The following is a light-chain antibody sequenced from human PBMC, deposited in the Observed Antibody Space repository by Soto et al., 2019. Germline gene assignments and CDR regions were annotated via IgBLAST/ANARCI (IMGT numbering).Light chain of an antibody. J-gene: IGKJ1*01. Sequence: DIQMTQSPSTLSASVGDRVTITCRASQSISSYLAWYQQKPGKAPNLLIYGASTLKSGVPSRFSGSGSGTEFTLTISSLQPDDFATYYCQQYNAYSPRTFGQGTKVDIK. V-gene: IGKV1-5*01. CDR3: QQYNAYSPRT. CDR2: GAS. CDR1: QSISSY.